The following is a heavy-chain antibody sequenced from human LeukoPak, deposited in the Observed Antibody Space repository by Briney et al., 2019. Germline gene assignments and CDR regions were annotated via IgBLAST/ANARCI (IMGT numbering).Heavy chain of an antibody. D-gene: IGHD3-10*01. CDR3: ARGLAIMVRGARDAFDI. CDR2: INPNSGGT. J-gene: IGHJ3*02. V-gene: IGHV1-2*02. Sequence: GASVKVSCKVPGDTFSDYVISWVRQAPGQGLEWMGWINPNSGGTNYAQKFQGRVTMTSDTSISTAYMELSRLRSDDTAVYYCARGLAIMVRGARDAFDIWGQGTMVTVSS. CDR1: GDTFSDYV.